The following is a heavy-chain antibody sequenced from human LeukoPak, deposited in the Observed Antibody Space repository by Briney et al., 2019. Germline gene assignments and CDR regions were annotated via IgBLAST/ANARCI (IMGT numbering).Heavy chain of an antibody. CDR1: GFTFSSYG. V-gene: IGHV3-7*01. D-gene: IGHD3-22*01. Sequence: GGSLRLSCAASGFTFSSYGMSWVRQAPGKGLEWVANIKEDGSDKNYVESMKGRYTISRDNAQNSLYLQMNRLGVEDTAVYYCARSYDSSGYYSAFDYWGQGTLVTVSS. CDR2: IKEDGSDK. J-gene: IGHJ4*02. CDR3: ARSYDSSGYYSAFDY.